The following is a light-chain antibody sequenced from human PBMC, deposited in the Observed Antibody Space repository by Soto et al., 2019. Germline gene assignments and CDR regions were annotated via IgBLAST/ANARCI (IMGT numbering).Light chain of an antibody. CDR1: RSVSTN. V-gene: IGKV3-15*01. Sequence: ETVMTQSPATLSLSPGERATLSCRTSRSVSTNLAWYQQKPGQPPRLLIYRASTRATGIPARFSGSGSGTEFTLTISSLQSEDSAVYYCHQYNNWPPFFGGGTKVDI. J-gene: IGKJ4*01. CDR3: HQYNNWPPF. CDR2: RAS.